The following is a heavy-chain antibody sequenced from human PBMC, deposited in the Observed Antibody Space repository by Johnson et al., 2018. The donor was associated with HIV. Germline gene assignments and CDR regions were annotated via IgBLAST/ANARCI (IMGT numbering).Heavy chain of an antibody. Sequence: VQLVESGGGLVQPGGSLRLSCAASGFTFSSYDMHWVRQATGKGLEWVSVIGTAGDTYYPGSVKGRFTISRENAKNSLYLQMNSLRAEDTAVYYCATNQGDEIVLVLVTIFGVVIPTDAFDIWGQGTMVIVT. CDR1: GFTFSSYD. D-gene: IGHD3-3*01. V-gene: IGHV3-13*01. CDR2: IGTAGDT. J-gene: IGHJ3*02. CDR3: ATNQGDEIVLVLVTIFGVVIPTDAFDI.